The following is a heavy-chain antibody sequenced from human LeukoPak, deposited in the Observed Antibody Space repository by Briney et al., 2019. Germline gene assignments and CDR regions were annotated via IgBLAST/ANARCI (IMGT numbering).Heavy chain of an antibody. Sequence: HPGGSLRLSCAASGFTFSSYAMHWVRQAPGKGLEWVAVISYDGSNKYYADSVKGRFTISRDNSKNTLYLQMNSLRAEDTAVYYCARDGGYSYGRDYFDYWGQGTLVTVSS. CDR2: ISYDGSNK. CDR3: ARDGGYSYGRDYFDY. V-gene: IGHV3-30-3*01. D-gene: IGHD5-18*01. CDR1: GFTFSSYA. J-gene: IGHJ4*02.